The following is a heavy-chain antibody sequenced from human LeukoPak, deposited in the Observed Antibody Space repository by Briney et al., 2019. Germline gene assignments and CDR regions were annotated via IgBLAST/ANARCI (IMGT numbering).Heavy chain of an antibody. CDR1: GGSISSYY. CDR3: ASLYSNY. V-gene: IGHV4-59*01. CDR2: IYYSGST. J-gene: IGHJ4*02. D-gene: IGHD2-21*01. Sequence: SETLSLTCTVSGGSISSYYWSWIRQPPGKGLEWIGYIYYSGSTNYIPSLKSRVTISVDTSKNQFSLKLSSVTAADTAVYYCASLYSNYWGQGTLVTVSS.